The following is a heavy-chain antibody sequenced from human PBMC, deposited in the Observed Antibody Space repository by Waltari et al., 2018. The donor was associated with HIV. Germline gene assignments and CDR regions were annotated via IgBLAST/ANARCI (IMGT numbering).Heavy chain of an antibody. CDR2: MCYSGSA. D-gene: IGHD1-26*01. CDR3: ARHEPRSTWFDP. CDR1: GGSIRDRYYY. V-gene: IGHV4-39*01. J-gene: IGHJ5*02. Sequence: QLHLQESGPGLVKPSESLSLTCSVSGGSIRDRYYYWGWIRQPPGTGLEWIGSMCYSGSADDNPSLKSRVTIAVDTSKNQFSLKLSSVTAADTALYFCARHEPRSTWFDPWGQGTLVTVSS.